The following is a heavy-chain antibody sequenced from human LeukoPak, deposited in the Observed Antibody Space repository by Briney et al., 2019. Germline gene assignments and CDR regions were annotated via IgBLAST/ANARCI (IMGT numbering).Heavy chain of an antibody. J-gene: IGHJ6*02. CDR1: GYTFTSYG. V-gene: IGHV1-18*01. CDR3: ARDLSIVVVPAAMIRSRNYYYYGMDV. CDR2: ISAYNGNT. D-gene: IGHD2-2*01. Sequence: ASVKVSCKASGYTFTSYGISWVRQAPGQGLEWMGWISAYNGNTNYAQKLQGRVTMTTDTSTSTAYMELRSLRSDDTAAYYCARDLSIVVVPAAMIRSRNYYYYGMDVWGQGTTVTVSS.